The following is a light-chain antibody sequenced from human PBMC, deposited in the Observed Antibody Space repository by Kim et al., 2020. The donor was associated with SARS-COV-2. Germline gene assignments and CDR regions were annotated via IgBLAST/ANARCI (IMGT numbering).Light chain of an antibody. V-gene: IGKV1-27*01. CDR1: QGISNY. J-gene: IGKJ1*01. CDR2: AAS. Sequence: SVGDRVTITCRASQGISNYLAWYQQKPGKVPKLLIYAASTLQSGVPSRFSGSGSGTDFTLTISSLQPEDVATYYCQKYNSAPSWTFGQGTKVDIK. CDR3: QKYNSAPSWT.